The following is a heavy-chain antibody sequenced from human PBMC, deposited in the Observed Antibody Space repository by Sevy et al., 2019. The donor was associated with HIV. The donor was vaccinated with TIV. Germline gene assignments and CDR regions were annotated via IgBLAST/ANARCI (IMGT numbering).Heavy chain of an antibody. D-gene: IGHD3-22*01. Sequence: SETLSLTCTVSGGSISSGDYDWSWIRQPPGKGLEWIGYIFYSGSTYFNPSLKSRVTISLDTSKSQFSLRLSSVTAADTAVFYCARQRASSGYFYFDSWGQGTLVTVSS. CDR3: ARQRASSGYFYFDS. CDR2: IFYSGST. J-gene: IGHJ4*02. V-gene: IGHV4-30-4*01. CDR1: GGSISSGDYD.